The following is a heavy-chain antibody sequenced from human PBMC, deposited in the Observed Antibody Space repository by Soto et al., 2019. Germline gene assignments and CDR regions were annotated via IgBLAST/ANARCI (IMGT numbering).Heavy chain of an antibody. CDR2: ISYDGSTE. Sequence: QVHLAESGGGVVQPGRSLRLSCAASGFTFSNYGMHWVRQAPGKGLEWVAVISYDGSTEYYPGSGEGRFTISRDTSKNTLYLQLNSLRPEDTATYYCAKGYFDSRGYYYFDYWGQGALVTVSS. CDR3: AKGYFDSRGYYYFDY. D-gene: IGHD3-22*01. V-gene: IGHV3-30*18. CDR1: GFTFSNYG. J-gene: IGHJ4*02.